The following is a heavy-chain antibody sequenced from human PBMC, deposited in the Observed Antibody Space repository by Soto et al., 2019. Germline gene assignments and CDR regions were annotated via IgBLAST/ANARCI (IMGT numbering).Heavy chain of an antibody. J-gene: IGHJ2*01. CDR1: GDIFSSYP. CDR2: IVPLLGTA. CDR3: ARDRGSQNWYFGV. D-gene: IGHD3-10*01. V-gene: IGHV1-69*01. Sequence: QVQLVQSGAEVKKPGSSVKVSCKASGDIFSSYPFSWVRQAPGQGPEWMGGIVPLLGTADYAQKCQDRVRITADDSTSTVYMELSSLRSDDTAVYYCARDRGSQNWYFGVWGRGTLVSVSS.